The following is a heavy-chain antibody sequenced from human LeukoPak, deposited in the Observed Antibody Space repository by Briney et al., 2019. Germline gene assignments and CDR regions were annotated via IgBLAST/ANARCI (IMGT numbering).Heavy chain of an antibody. Sequence: SETLSLTRTVSGGSISSYYWSWIRQPPGKGLEWIGYFYYSGSTNYNPSLKSRVTISVDTSKNQFSLKLGSVTAADTAVYYCARMHDFWSGYYTDWFDPWGQGTLVTVSS. J-gene: IGHJ5*02. V-gene: IGHV4-59*12. CDR1: GGSISSYY. CDR3: ARMHDFWSGYYTDWFDP. CDR2: FYYSGST. D-gene: IGHD3-3*01.